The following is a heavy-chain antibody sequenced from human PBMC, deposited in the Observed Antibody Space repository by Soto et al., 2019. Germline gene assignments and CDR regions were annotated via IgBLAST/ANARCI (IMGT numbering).Heavy chain of an antibody. D-gene: IGHD2-15*01. CDR3: ARAHAPTLPFDY. CDR2: IFHSGNA. Sequence: SEILSLTCTVSGGSMRNVYWSWIRQPPGKRLEWIGFIFHSGNAKYNPSLTSRVTISIDTSKSQFSLSLASVTAAHTAVYFCARAHAPTLPFDYWGLGTLVTASS. J-gene: IGHJ4*01. V-gene: IGHV4-59*01. CDR1: GGSMRNVY.